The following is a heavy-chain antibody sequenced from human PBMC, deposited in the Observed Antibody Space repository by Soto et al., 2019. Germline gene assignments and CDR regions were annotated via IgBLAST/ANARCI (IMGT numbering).Heavy chain of an antibody. CDR3: ARIFTTYPHYYFDY. Sequence: PGESLKISCKASGYSFPSYWISWVRQTPGKGLEWMGRIDPSDSYTNYSPSFQGHVTISADKSISTAYLQWSSLRASDTAIYYCARIFTTYPHYYFDYWSQGTLVTVSS. V-gene: IGHV5-10-1*01. CDR1: GYSFPSYW. J-gene: IGHJ4*02. CDR2: IDPSDSYT. D-gene: IGHD3-22*01.